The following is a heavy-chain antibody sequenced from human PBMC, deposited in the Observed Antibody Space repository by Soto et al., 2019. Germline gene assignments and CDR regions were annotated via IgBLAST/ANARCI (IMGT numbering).Heavy chain of an antibody. J-gene: IGHJ5*02. CDR3: GSSALVGRGVNTCFDP. D-gene: IGHD1-26*01. Sequence: SETLALTCTVSGDSITCSHWNWIRQPLGKPLEWIGYIYYRGSTNYNPSLKSRLTLSVDTSKNQIFLRLNSVTAADTAVYYCGSSALVGRGVNTCFDPWGEGRLVTVSS. V-gene: IGHV4-59*01. CDR1: GDSITCSH. CDR2: IYYRGST.